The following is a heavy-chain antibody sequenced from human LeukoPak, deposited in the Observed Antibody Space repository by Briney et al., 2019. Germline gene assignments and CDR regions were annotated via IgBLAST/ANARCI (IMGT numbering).Heavy chain of an antibody. CDR1: GYTFTGYF. D-gene: IGHD3-22*01. CDR3: ARVTYDRSGYYNGIPY. CDR2: FNPSSGAT. Sequence: ASVKVSCKASGYTFTGYFIHWVRQAPGQGLEWMGWFNPSSGATNYAQNFQGRVTLTREMSISTAYMEVSRLLSDDTAVYYCARVTYDRSGYYNGIPYWGQGTLVIVSS. J-gene: IGHJ4*02. V-gene: IGHV1-2*02.